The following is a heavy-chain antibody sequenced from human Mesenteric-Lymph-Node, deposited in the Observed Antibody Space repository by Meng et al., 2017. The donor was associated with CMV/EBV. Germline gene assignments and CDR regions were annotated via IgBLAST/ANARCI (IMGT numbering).Heavy chain of an antibody. V-gene: IGHV7-4-1*02. J-gene: IGHJ5*02. Sequence: YTFTSYDINWVRQAPGQGLEWMGWINPNTGNPTYAQGFTGRFIFTMDTSISTAYLQISSLKAEDTAVYYCARDLFILKRSHPNWFDPWGQGTLVTVSS. CDR2: INPNTGNP. CDR1: YTFTSYD. D-gene: IGHD2-15*01. CDR3: ARDLFILKRSHPNWFDP.